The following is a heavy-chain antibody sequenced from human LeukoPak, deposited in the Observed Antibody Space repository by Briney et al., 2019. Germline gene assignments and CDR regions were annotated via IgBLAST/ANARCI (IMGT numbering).Heavy chain of an antibody. CDR3: ARVPRRIVVVPAANDY. Sequence: PGGSLRLSCAASGFTFSSYSMNWVRQAPGKGLEWDSSISSSSSYIYYADSVKGRFTISRDNAKNSLYLQMNSLRAEDTAVYYCARVPRRIVVVPAANDYWGQGTLVTVSS. V-gene: IGHV3-21*01. CDR2: ISSSSSYI. J-gene: IGHJ4*02. CDR1: GFTFSSYS. D-gene: IGHD2-2*01.